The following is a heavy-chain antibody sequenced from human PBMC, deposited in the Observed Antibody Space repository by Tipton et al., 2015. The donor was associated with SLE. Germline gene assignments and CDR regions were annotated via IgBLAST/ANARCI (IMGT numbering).Heavy chain of an antibody. CDR3: ARARWGDFWSGYYRASVEI. CDR1: GGSFSSYY. Sequence: TLSLTCAVYGGSFSSYYWSWIRQPPGKGLEWIGYIYYSGSTNYNPALKSRVTISVDTSKNQFSLKLSSVTAADTAVSYCARARWGDFWSGYYRASVEIWGQGTIGTVSS. D-gene: IGHD3-3*01. V-gene: IGHV4-59*12. J-gene: IGHJ3*02. CDR2: IYYSGST.